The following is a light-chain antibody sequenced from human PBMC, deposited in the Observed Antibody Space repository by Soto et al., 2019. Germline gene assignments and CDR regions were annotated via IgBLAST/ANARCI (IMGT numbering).Light chain of an antibody. J-gene: IGLJ3*02. CDR3: SSYTNKDTLL. CDR2: DVT. Sequence: QSVLTQPASVSGSPGLSITISCTGTSSDVGGYDHVSWYQQHPGKAPKLIIYDVTVRPSGISPRFSGSKSDNTASLAVSGLQPEDEADYYCSSYTNKDTLLFGGGTKLTVL. V-gene: IGLV2-14*03. CDR1: SSDVGGYDH.